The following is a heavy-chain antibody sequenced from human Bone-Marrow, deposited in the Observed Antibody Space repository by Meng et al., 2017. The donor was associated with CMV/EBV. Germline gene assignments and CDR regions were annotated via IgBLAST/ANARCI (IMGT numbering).Heavy chain of an antibody. CDR2: IYSGGST. Sequence: GESLKISCAASGFTVSSNYMSWVRQAPGKGLEWVSVIYSGGSTYYADSVKGRFTISRDNSKNTLYLQMNSLRAEDTAVYYCARYGYGSSSADYYYGMDVWGQGTTVTVSS. CDR3: ARYGYGSSSADYYYGMDV. J-gene: IGHJ6*02. V-gene: IGHV3-53*01. D-gene: IGHD6-6*01. CDR1: GFTVSSNY.